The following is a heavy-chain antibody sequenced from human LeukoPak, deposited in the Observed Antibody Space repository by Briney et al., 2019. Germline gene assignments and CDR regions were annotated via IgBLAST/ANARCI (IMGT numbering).Heavy chain of an antibody. J-gene: IGHJ4*02. D-gene: IGHD3-9*01. CDR3: AKDLPYYDILTGYYTNYYFDY. V-gene: IGHV3-30*18. CDR2: ISYDGSNK. Sequence: PGRSLRLSCAASGFTFSSYGMHWVRQAPGKGLEWVAVISYDGSNKYYADSVKGRFTISRDNSKNTLYLQMNSLRAEDTAVYYCAKDLPYYDILTGYYTNYYFDYWGQGTLVTVSS. CDR1: GFTFSSYG.